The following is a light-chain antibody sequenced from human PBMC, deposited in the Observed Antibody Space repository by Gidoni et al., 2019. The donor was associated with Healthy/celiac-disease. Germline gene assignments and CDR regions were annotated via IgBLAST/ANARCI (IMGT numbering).Light chain of an antibody. CDR2: AAS. V-gene: IGKV1-39*01. CDR1: QSIRSY. J-gene: IGKJ5*01. CDR3: QQSYSTLMT. Sequence: DIEITQSTSSLSASVGDRVTLTCRASQSIRSYLNWYQQKPGKAPKLLIYAASSLQSGVPSRFSGSGSGTDFTLTISSLQPEDFATYYCQQSYSTLMTFGQGTRLEIK.